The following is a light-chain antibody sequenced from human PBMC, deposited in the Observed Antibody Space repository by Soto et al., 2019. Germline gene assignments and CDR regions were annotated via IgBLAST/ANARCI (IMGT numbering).Light chain of an antibody. CDR1: QSISHW. J-gene: IGKJ1*01. CDR3: QHYNSYSEA. Sequence: DVRMTQSPATLSASVGDSVTITCRASQSISHWLAWYQQKPGKAPKLLIYKASTLKSGVPSRFSGSGSGTEFTLTISSLQPDDFATYYCQHYNSYSEAFGQGTKVDI. CDR2: KAS. V-gene: IGKV1-5*03.